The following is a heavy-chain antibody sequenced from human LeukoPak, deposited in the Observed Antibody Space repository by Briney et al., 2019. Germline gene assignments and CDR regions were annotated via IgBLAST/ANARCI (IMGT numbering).Heavy chain of an antibody. V-gene: IGHV3-21*01. J-gene: IGHJ4*02. Sequence: PGGSLRLSCAASGFTFSSYSMNWVRQAPGKGLEWVSSISSSSSYIYYADSVKGRFTISRDNAKNSLHLQMNSLRVEDTAVYYCARGSSNFYYWGQGTLVTVSS. CDR1: GFTFSSYS. CDR2: ISSSSSYI. CDR3: ARGSSNFYY. D-gene: IGHD6-13*01.